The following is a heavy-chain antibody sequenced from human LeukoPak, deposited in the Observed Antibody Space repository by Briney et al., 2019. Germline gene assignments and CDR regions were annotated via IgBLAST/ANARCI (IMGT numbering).Heavy chain of an antibody. D-gene: IGHD2-15*01. CDR2: IYYIGST. CDR3: ARVSVGVIHHYYMDV. J-gene: IGHJ6*03. CDR1: RGSISSYY. V-gene: IGHV4-59*01. Sequence: SETLSLTCTLSRGSISSYYWSWIRQPPGPGLEWIGYIYYIGSTNYNPSLQSRVTISVDTSKNPFSLRLSSVTAADTAVYYCARVSVGVIHHYYMDVGGKGTTVTVSS.